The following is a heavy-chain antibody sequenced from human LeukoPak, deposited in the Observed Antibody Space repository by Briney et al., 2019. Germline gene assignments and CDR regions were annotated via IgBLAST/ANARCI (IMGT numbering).Heavy chain of an antibody. CDR2: IIPILGIA. CDR3: ARSFSGRGYFDY. D-gene: IGHD2-15*01. J-gene: IGHJ4*02. Sequence: ASVKVSCKASGGTFSSYAISWVRQAPGQGLEWMGRIIPILGIANYAQKFRGRVTITADKSTSTAYMELSSLRSEDTAVYYCARSFSGRGYFDYWGQGTLVTVSS. V-gene: IGHV1-69*04. CDR1: GGTFSSYA.